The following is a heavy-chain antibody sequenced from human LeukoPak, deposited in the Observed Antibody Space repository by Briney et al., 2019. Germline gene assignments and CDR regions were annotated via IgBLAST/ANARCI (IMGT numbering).Heavy chain of an antibody. CDR2: IYHSGST. V-gene: IGHV4-59*04. Sequence: PSETLSLTCTVSGGSISSYQWSWIRQPPGKGLEWIGSIYHSGSTYYNPSLKSRVTISVDTSKNQFSLKLSSVTAADTAVYYCAGTTIPRKNWFDPWGQGTLVTVSS. CDR3: AGTTIPRKNWFDP. J-gene: IGHJ5*02. D-gene: IGHD1/OR15-1a*01. CDR1: GGSISSYQ.